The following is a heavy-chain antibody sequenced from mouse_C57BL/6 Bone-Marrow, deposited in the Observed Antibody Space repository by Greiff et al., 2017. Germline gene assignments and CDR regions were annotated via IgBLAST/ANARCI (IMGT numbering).Heavy chain of an antibody. Sequence: EVKLMESGAELVRPGASVKLSCTASGFNIKDDYMHWVKQRTEQGLEWIGWIDPENGDTEYASKFQGKATITADTSSNTAYLQLSSLTSEDTAVYYCTVYYYGSSYWYFDVWGTGTTVTVSS. CDR2: IDPENGDT. V-gene: IGHV14-4*01. CDR3: TVYYYGSSYWYFDV. CDR1: GFNIKDDY. D-gene: IGHD1-1*01. J-gene: IGHJ1*03.